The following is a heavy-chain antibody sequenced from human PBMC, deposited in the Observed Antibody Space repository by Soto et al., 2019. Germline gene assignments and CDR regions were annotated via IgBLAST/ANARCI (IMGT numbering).Heavy chain of an antibody. Sequence: QVQLVQCGAEVKQPESSVKVSCNAAGGTFSSYASSWGRQAHGQGLEWMGGIIPIFGTANYAQKFQGRVTITADKSTSTAYMELSSLRSEDTAVYYCARGGAEYFQHWGQVTLVTVAS. J-gene: IGHJ1*01. V-gene: IGHV1-69*06. CDR1: GGTFSSYA. D-gene: IGHD1-26*01. CDR2: IIPIFGTA. CDR3: ARGGAEYFQH.